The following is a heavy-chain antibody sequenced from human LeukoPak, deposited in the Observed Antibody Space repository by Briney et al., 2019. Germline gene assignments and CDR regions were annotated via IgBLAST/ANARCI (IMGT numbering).Heavy chain of an antibody. CDR3: ARQGHIVGGGWFDP. J-gene: IGHJ5*02. CDR1: GYSFSSYW. CDR2: IYPGVSDT. Sequence: GESLEISCQGSGYSFSSYWIGWVRQMPGQAPEWMGVIYPGVSDTRYRPPFQGQVTMSANKSTNTAYLQWRSLRASDSAMYYRARQGHIVGGGWFDPWGQGTLVTVSS. D-gene: IGHD2-15*01. V-gene: IGHV5-51*01.